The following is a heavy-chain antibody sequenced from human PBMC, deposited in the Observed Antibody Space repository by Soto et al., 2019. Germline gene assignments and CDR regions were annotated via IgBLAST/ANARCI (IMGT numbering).Heavy chain of an antibody. CDR3: ASTMVRGVIRY. J-gene: IGHJ4*02. CDR2: INHSGST. D-gene: IGHD3-10*01. Sequence: PSETLSLTCAVYGGSFSGYYWSWIRQPPGKGLEWIGEINHSGSTNYNPSLKSRVTISVDTSKNQFSLKLSSVTAADTAVYYCASTMVRGVIRYWGQGTLVTVSS. V-gene: IGHV4-34*01. CDR1: GGSFSGYY.